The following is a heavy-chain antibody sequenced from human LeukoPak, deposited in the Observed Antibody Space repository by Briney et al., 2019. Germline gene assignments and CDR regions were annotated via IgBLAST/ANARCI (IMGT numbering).Heavy chain of an antibody. CDR1: GFTFSSYA. CDR2: ISYDGSNK. J-gene: IGHJ4*02. V-gene: IGHV3-30-3*01. CDR3: ARVQYSSGWYFDY. D-gene: IGHD6-19*01. Sequence: PGRSLRLSCAASGFTFSSYAMHWVRQAPGKGLEWVVVISYDGSNKYYADSVKGRFTISRDNSKNTLYLQMNSLRAEDTAVYYCARVQYSSGWYFDYWGQGTLVTVSS.